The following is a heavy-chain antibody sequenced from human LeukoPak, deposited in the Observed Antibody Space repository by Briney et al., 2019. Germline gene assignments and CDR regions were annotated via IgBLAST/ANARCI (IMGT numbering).Heavy chain of an antibody. J-gene: IGHJ4*02. CDR1: GDSVSSNSAA. CDR3: ARGFGVAVAGPYYFDY. V-gene: IGHV6-1*01. Sequence: SQTLSLTCALSGDSVSSNSAAWNWIRQSPSRGLEWLGRTYYRSKWHNDYAVSVKSRITINADTSNNQFSLQLNSVTPEDTAVYNCARGFGVAVAGPYYFDYWGQGTLVTVSS. CDR2: TYYRSKWHN. D-gene: IGHD6-19*01.